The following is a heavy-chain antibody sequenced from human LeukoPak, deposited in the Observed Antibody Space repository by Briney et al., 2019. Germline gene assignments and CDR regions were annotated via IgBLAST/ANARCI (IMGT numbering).Heavy chain of an antibody. CDR2: INPSGGST. CDR1: GYTFTSYY. CDR3: ARALYGSGSYPLNYFDY. J-gene: IGHJ4*02. D-gene: IGHD3-10*01. Sequence: ASVKVSCKASGYTFTSYYMHWVRQAPGQGLEWMGIINPSGGSTSYAQKFQGRVTMTRDTSTSTVYMELSSLRSEDTAVYYCARALYGSGSYPLNYFDYWGQGTLVTVSS. V-gene: IGHV1-46*01.